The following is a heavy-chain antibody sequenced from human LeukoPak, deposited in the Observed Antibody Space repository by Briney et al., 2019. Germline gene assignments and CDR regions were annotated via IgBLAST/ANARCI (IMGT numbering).Heavy chain of an antibody. CDR1: GFSFSSYG. D-gene: IGHD4-23*01. CDR3: AKNIGGFDY. CDR2: FSASDGSR. V-gene: IGHV3-23*01. Sequence: GGTLRLSCEASGFSFSSYGMSWVRQAPGGGLEWVSGFSASDGSRYYADSVKGRFTISRDNSKNTLYLQMNSLRAEDTAVYYCAKNIGGFDYWGQGTLVIVSS. J-gene: IGHJ4*02.